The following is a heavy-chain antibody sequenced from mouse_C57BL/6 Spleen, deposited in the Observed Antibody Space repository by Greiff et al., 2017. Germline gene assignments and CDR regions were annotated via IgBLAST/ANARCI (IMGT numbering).Heavy chain of an antibody. CDR2: IYPSDSET. J-gene: IGHJ1*03. Sequence: VQLQQPGAELVRPGSSVKLSCKASGFTFTSYWMDWVKQRPGQGLEWIGNIYPSDSETHYNQKFKDKATLTVDKSSSTAYMQLSSLTSEDSAVYYCARSYGSSYGYFDVWGTGTTVTGSS. D-gene: IGHD1-1*01. V-gene: IGHV1-61*01. CDR1: GFTFTSYW. CDR3: ARSYGSSYGYFDV.